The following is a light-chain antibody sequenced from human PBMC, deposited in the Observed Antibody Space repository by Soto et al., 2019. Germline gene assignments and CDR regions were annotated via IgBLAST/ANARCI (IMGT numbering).Light chain of an antibody. J-gene: IGLJ2*01. CDR1: SSDVGGYNY. CDR2: EVS. Sequence: QSALTQPASVSGSPGQSITISCTGTSSDVGGYNYVSWYQQHPGKASKLMIYEVSNRPSGVSNRFSGSKSGNTASLTISGLQAEDEADYYCSSSTSSDTLLFGGGTKVTVL. CDR3: SSSTSSDTLL. V-gene: IGLV2-14*01.